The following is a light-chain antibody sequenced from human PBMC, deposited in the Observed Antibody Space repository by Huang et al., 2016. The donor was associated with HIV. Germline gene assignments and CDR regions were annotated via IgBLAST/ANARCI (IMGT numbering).Light chain of an antibody. V-gene: IGKV1-6*01. J-gene: IGKJ1*01. CDR2: TAS. CDR3: LQDYTYPWT. CDR1: QDIGND. Sequence: DPVTITCRASQDIGNDLGWYQQRLGKAPKLLVSTASHLQSGVPSSFTGSGSGTHFTLTISGLQPEDFATYYCLQDYTYPWTFGQGTKVEI.